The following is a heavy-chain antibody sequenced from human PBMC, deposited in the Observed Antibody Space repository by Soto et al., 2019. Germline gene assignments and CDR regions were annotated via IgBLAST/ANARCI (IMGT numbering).Heavy chain of an antibody. D-gene: IGHD6-13*01. CDR1: GDSVNSYY. V-gene: IGHV4-59*02. Sequence: SETLSLTCTVTGDSVNSYYWCWIRQPPGQGLECMGYVYYSGSTNYNSYLKSRVTISVDTSKNQISLRLKSGTAADTAVYYCARAETSGIHYFDYWGQGSLVTVSS. CDR3: ARAETSGIHYFDY. J-gene: IGHJ4*02. CDR2: VYYSGST.